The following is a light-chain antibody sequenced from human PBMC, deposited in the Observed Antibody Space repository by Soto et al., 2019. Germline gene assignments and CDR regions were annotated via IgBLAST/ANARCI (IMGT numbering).Light chain of an antibody. CDR2: EVS. CDR3: SSYTSSITVV. J-gene: IGLJ1*01. CDR1: SSDVGSYNR. Sequence: QSALTQPPSVSGSPGQSVTISCTGTSSDVGSYNRVSWYQRPPGTAPKLMIYEVSNRPSGVPDRFSGSKSGNTASLTISGLQPEDEADYYCSSYTSSITVVFGTGTKLTVL. V-gene: IGLV2-18*02.